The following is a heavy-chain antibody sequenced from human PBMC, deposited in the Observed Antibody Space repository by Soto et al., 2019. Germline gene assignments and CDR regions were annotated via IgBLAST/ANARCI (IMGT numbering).Heavy chain of an antibody. D-gene: IGHD6-13*01. CDR3: AKDRVGSNWYPFDC. J-gene: IGHJ4*02. V-gene: IGHV3-23*01. Sequence: EVQLLESGGGLVQPGGSLRLSCAASGFTFSSYGLSWVRQAPGKGLEWVSGISGSSGSTSYADSVKGRFTISRDNSKNTLYLQMNSRRAEDTAVYYCAKDRVGSNWYPFDCWGQGTLVIVSS. CDR2: ISGSSGST. CDR1: GFTFSSYG.